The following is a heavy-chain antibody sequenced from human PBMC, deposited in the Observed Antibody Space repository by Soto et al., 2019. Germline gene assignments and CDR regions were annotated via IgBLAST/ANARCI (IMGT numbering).Heavy chain of an antibody. V-gene: IGHV3-74*01. CDR3: GRDSYYAMDV. J-gene: IGHJ6*02. CDR2: VNSDGSTA. CDR1: GFTFRPYW. Sequence: EVQLVESGGGLVQPGGSLRHSCVASGFTFRPYWIHWVRQAPGKGLVWVSHVNSDGSTATYADSVRGRFTISRDNARNTVYLQMNSLRAEDTAVYYCGRDSYYAMDVWGQGTTVTVSS.